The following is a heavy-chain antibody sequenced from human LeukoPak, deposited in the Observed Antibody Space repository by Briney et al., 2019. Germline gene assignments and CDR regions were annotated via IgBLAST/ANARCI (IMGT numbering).Heavy chain of an antibody. V-gene: IGHV4-4*07. Sequence: SETLSLTCTVSGGSITSYDWSWIRQPAGKGLEWIGRIYTSGSTKYNPSLKSRVSMSLDTSKNRFSLNVSSVTAADTALYYFARVWATTFDPWGQGTLVTVSP. D-gene: IGHD3-16*01. J-gene: IGHJ5*02. CDR3: ARVWATTFDP. CDR2: IYTSGST. CDR1: GGSITSYD.